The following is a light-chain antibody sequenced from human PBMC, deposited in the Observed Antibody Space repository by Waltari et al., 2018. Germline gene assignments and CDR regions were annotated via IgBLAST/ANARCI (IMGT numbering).Light chain of an antibody. V-gene: IGLV4-69*01. Sequence: QPELTQSPSASAYLGASVKLTCILSSGHSSYAIAWHQQQPQKGPRYWMKLNSDCSHNKGDWIPDRFSGSSSGAERYLTISSLQSEDEADYYCQTWGTGTHVVFGGGTKLTVL. CDR1: SGHSSYA. CDR2: LNSDCSH. J-gene: IGLJ2*01. CDR3: QTWGTGTHVV.